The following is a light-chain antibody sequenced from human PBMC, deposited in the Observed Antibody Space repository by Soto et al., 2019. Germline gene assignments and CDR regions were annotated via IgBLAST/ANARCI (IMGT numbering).Light chain of an antibody. Sequence: DIQMTQIPSSLSASVGDRVTITCQASQDINNCLNWYHQKPGKAPNLLIYAASNLESGVPSRFNGSGSGTHFTLTISSLQPEDTATYYCQQYDNLPLTFGPGTKVEIK. CDR3: QQYDNLPLT. J-gene: IGKJ3*01. CDR2: AAS. CDR1: QDINNC. V-gene: IGKV1-33*01.